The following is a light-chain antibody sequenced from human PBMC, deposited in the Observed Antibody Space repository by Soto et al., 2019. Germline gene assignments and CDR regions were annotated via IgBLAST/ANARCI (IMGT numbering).Light chain of an antibody. CDR1: SSDVGGYNY. Sequence: QSALTQPASVSGSPGQSITISCIGTSSDVGGYNYVSWYQQHPGKAPKLMIFEVNNRPSGVSNRFSGSKSGNTASLTISGLQAEDEADYYCSSYTSRGVIDWVFGGGTKLTFL. CDR3: SSYTSRGVIDWV. J-gene: IGLJ3*02. CDR2: EVN. V-gene: IGLV2-14*01.